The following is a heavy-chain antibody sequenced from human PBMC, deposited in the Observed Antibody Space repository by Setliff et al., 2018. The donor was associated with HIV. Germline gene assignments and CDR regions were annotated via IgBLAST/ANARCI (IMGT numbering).Heavy chain of an antibody. CDR1: GGSISSYY. J-gene: IGHJ4*02. V-gene: IGHV4-59*01. CDR3: ARDTSGGY. D-gene: IGHD3-10*01. CDR2: IYYSGVT. Sequence: SETLSLTCTVSGGSISSYYWNWIRQPPGKGLGWIGYIYYSGVTNYNPSLKSRVTISLDTSKNQFSLKLTSVTAADTAVYYCARDTSGGYWGQGTLVTVSS.